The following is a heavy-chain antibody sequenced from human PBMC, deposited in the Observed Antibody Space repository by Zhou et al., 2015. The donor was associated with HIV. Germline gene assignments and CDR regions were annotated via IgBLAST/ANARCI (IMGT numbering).Heavy chain of an antibody. J-gene: IGHJ3*02. CDR3: ARDRGCGDCFLLGRAFDI. V-gene: IGHV1-69*06. CDR1: GGTFSSYA. CDR2: IIPIFGTA. Sequence: QVQLVQSGAEVKKPGSSVKVSCKASGGTFSSYAISWVRQAPGQGLEWMGGIIPIFGTANYAQKFQGRVTITADKSTSTAYMELSSLRSEDTAVYYCARDRGCGDCFLLGRAFDIWGQGTMVTVSS. D-gene: IGHD2-21*02.